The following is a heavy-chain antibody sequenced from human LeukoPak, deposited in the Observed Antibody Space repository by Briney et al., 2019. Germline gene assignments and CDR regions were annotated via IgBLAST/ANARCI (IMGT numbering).Heavy chain of an antibody. Sequence: SVKVSCKASGYTFTGYYMHWVRQAPGQGLEWMGGIIPIFGTANYAQKFQGRVTITADESTSTAYMELSSLRSEDTAVYYCARRTRYCSGGSCFNWFDPWGQGTLVTVSS. J-gene: IGHJ5*02. CDR2: IIPIFGTA. CDR1: GYTFTGYY. D-gene: IGHD2-15*01. CDR3: ARRTRYCSGGSCFNWFDP. V-gene: IGHV1-69*13.